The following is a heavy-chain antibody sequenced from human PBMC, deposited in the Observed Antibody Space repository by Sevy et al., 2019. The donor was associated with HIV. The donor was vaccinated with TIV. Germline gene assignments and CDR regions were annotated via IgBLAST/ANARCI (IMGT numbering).Heavy chain of an antibody. CDR2: IIPILGTV. V-gene: IGHV1-69*13. Sequence: ASVKVSCKASGGTFSTYGISWVRQAPGQGPEWMGGIIPILGTVNYAQKFQGRVTITADESTKTAYMELSSLRSEDTAVYYCARGGGNGWYXFDYWGQETLVTVSS. CDR3: ARGGGNGWYXFDY. CDR1: GGTFSTYG. J-gene: IGHJ4*02. D-gene: IGHD6-19*01.